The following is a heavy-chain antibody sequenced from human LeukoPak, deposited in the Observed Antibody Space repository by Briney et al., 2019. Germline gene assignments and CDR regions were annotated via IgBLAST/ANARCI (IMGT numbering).Heavy chain of an antibody. CDR1: GGSISSSSYY. CDR3: ASRTGDPPFDY. CDR2: IYYRGSP. Sequence: PSETLSLTCTVSGGSISSSSYYWGWIRQPPGKGLEWIGSIYYRGSPYYNPSLKSRVTISVDTSKNQFSLKLSSVTAADTAVYYCASRTGDPPFDYWGQGTLVTVSS. D-gene: IGHD7-27*01. J-gene: IGHJ4*02. V-gene: IGHV4-39*01.